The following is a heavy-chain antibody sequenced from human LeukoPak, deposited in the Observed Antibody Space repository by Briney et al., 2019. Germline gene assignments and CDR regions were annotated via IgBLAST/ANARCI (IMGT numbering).Heavy chain of an antibody. CDR3: ARGRWLRSAFDY. D-gene: IGHD5-12*01. J-gene: IGHJ4*02. CDR1: GGSFSGYY. CDR2: INHSGST. V-gene: IGHV4-34*01. Sequence: SETMSLACAVYGGSFSGYYWSWIRQPPGKGLEWIGEINHSGSTNYNPSLKSRVTISVDTSKNQFSLKLSSVTAADTAVYYCARGRWLRSAFDYWGQGTLVTVSS.